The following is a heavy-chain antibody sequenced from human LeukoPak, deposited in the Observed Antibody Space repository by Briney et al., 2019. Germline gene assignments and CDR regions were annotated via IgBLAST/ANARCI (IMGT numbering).Heavy chain of an antibody. Sequence: GGSLRLPCAASGFTFSSYAMSWVRQAPGKGLEWVSAISGSGGSTYYADSVKGRFTISRDNSKNTLYLQMNSLRAEDTAVYYCAKDALGHTVTTRYFDYWGQGTLVTVSS. CDR3: AKDALGHTVTTRYFDY. CDR1: GFTFSSYA. D-gene: IGHD4-17*01. V-gene: IGHV3-23*01. J-gene: IGHJ4*02. CDR2: ISGSGGST.